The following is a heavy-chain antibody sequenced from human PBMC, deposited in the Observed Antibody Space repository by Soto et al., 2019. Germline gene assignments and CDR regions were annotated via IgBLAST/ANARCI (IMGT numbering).Heavy chain of an antibody. V-gene: IGHV3-30*18. CDR2: ISYDGSNK. CDR1: GFTFSSYG. J-gene: IGHJ4*02. Sequence: QVQLVESGGGVVQPGRSLRLSCAASGFTFSSYGMHWVRQAPGKGLEWVAVISYDGSNKYYADSVKGRFTISRDNSKNTLYLQMHSLRAEDTAVYYCANDRGYCTNGVCAGYSSSWAFDYWGQGTLVTVSS. D-gene: IGHD2-8*01. CDR3: ANDRGYCTNGVCAGYSSSWAFDY.